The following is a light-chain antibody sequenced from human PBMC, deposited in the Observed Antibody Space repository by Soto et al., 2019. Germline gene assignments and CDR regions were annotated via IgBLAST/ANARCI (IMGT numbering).Light chain of an antibody. J-gene: IGKJ5*01. Sequence: IVLTQSPGTLSLSPGERGTLSCRARQSVSSSYLAWYQQKPGQAPRLPLYGASSRATGIPDRFSGSGSGTDFTLTISRLEPEDFAVYYCQQYGSSPPITFGQGTRLEIK. CDR2: GAS. CDR3: QQYGSSPPIT. V-gene: IGKV3-20*01. CDR1: QSVSSSY.